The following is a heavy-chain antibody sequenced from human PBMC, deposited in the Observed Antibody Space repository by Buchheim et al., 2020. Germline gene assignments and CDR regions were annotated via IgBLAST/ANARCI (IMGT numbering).Heavy chain of an antibody. J-gene: IGHJ5*02. CDR3: ARDGYYYDSSGTDGGFDP. V-gene: IGHV4-59*01. D-gene: IGHD3-22*01. CDR2: IYYSGST. Sequence: QVQLQESGPGLVKPSETLSLTCTVSGGSISSYYWSWIRQPPGKGLEWIGYIYYSGSTNYNPSLKSRVTISVDTSKNQFSLKLSSVTAADTAVYYCARDGYYYDSSGTDGGFDPWGQGTL. CDR1: GGSISSYY.